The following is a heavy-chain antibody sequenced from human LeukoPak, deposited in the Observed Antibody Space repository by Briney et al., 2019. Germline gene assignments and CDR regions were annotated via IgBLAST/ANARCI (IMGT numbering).Heavy chain of an antibody. J-gene: IGHJ6*03. D-gene: IGHD2-15*01. CDR2: ISGSGGST. CDR1: GFTFSSYA. Sequence: PGGSLRLSCAASGFTFSSYAMSWVRQAPGKGLEWVSGISGSGGSTYYADSVKGRFTISRDNSKNTLYLQMNSLRAEDTAVYYCAKYSGKDIVVVVAGPYYYYYYMDVWGKGTTVTVSS. V-gene: IGHV3-23*01. CDR3: AKYSGKDIVVVVAGPYYYYYYMDV.